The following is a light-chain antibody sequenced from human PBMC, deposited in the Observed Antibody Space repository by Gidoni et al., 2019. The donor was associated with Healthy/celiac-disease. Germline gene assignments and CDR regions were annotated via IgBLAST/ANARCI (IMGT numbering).Light chain of an antibody. J-gene: IGKJ1*01. CDR1: QSVLYSSNNKNY. V-gene: IGKV4-1*01. CDR3: QQYYSTPQT. CDR2: WAS. Sequence: DIVITQSPDSLAVSLGERATINCKSSQSVLYSSNNKNYLAWYQQKPGQPPKLLIYWASTRESGVPDRFSGSGSGTDFTLTSSSLQAEDVAVYYCQQYYSTPQTFGQGTKVEIK.